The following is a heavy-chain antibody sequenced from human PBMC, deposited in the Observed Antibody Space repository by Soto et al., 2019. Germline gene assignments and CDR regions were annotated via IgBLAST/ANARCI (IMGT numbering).Heavy chain of an antibody. D-gene: IGHD5-12*01. V-gene: IGHV4-61*01. Sequence: SETLSLTCLVSGGSISSGSHYWNWIRQTPGRGPEWMGYIYYNGNTNYNPSIKSRLTISVDTSKNQFSLKLTSVTAADTAVYYCARYSGSGYARIMDVWGQGTRVTVSS. CDR2: IYYNGNT. J-gene: IGHJ6*02. CDR3: ARYSGSGYARIMDV. CDR1: GGSISSGSHY.